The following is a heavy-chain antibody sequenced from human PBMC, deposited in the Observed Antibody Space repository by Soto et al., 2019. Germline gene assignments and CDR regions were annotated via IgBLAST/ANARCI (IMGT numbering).Heavy chain of an antibody. Sequence: GASVKVSCKASGYTFTSYGISWVRQAPGQGLEWMGWISAYNGNTNYAQKLQGRVTMTTDTSTSTAYMELRSLRSDDTAVYYCARDLTKVVPTHYFDYWGQGTLVTVSS. CDR2: ISAYNGNT. J-gene: IGHJ4*02. CDR3: ARDLTKVVPTHYFDY. D-gene: IGHD4-17*01. V-gene: IGHV1-18*01. CDR1: GYTFTSYG.